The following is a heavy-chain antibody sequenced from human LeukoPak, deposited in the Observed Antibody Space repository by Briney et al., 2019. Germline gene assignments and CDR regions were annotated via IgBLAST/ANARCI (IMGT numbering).Heavy chain of an antibody. V-gene: IGHV4-39*01. CDR2: VFYSGST. J-gene: IGHJ4*02. D-gene: IGHD6-13*01. Sequence: SETLSLTCTVSGGSISSSTHYWGWVRQPPGKGLEWIGDVFYSGSTYYNPSLKNRVTISVDSSKNQFSLKLTSVTAADTAVDYCARRGLLLSPPKQAFDSWGQGTLVTVSS. CDR1: GGSISSSTHY. CDR3: ARRGLLLSPPKQAFDS.